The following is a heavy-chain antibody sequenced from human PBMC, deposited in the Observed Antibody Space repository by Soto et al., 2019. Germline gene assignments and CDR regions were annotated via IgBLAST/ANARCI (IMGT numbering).Heavy chain of an antibody. CDR1: RLIFSSFW. J-gene: IGHJ3*02. D-gene: IGHD7-27*01. Sequence: GGSLRLSCGASRLIFSSFWISWVRQAPWEGLEWVANIKGDGTETYYVEYVRGRFTISRDNAKKSLYLKMKSLRGDDTAVYYCPRGPSHWGGGRGTFDICGQGTMVT. CDR3: PRGPSHWGGGRGTFDI. CDR2: IKGDGTET. V-gene: IGHV3-7*01.